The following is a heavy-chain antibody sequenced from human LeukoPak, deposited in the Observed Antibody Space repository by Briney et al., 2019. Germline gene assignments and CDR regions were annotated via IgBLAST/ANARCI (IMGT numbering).Heavy chain of an antibody. CDR3: ARNYYDTAGHFGY. D-gene: IGHD3-22*01. CDR1: RYTFSSYY. J-gene: IGHJ4*02. Sequence: GASVKVSCKASRYTFSSYYMHWVRQAPGQGLEWMGIINPSGGGTTYAQKFRGRVTMTRDTSTGTVFTELSSLRSDDTAVYFCARNYYDTAGHFGYWGQGTLVTVSS. V-gene: IGHV1-46*01. CDR2: INPSGGGT.